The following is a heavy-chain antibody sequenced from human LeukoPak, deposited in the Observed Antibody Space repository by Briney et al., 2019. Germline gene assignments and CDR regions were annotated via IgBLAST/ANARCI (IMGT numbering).Heavy chain of an antibody. Sequence: SGGSLRLSCAASGFTFSSYAMSWVRQAPGKGLEWVSAIHGAGDTHHANSVKGRFSISRDNSKNTVYLQMNSLRAEDTAVYYCARGFLVGNNAAWGQGTLVTISS. J-gene: IGHJ5*02. D-gene: IGHD1-26*01. V-gene: IGHV3-66*01. CDR2: IHGAGDT. CDR1: GFTFSSYA. CDR3: ARGFLVGNNAA.